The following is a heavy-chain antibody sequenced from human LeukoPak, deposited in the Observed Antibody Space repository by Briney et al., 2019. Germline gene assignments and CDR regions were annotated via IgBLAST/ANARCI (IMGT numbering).Heavy chain of an antibody. CDR1: GFTFSSFE. CDR2: ISSSGSTI. J-gene: IGHJ5*02. CDR3: ARYEQRPGVTASDP. D-gene: IGHD2-21*02. Sequence: GGSLRLSCAASGFTFSSFEMIWVRQAPGKGLEWVSYISSSGSTIYYADSVKGRFTISRDNAKNSLYVQMNSLSAEDTAVYYCARYEQRPGVTASDPWSQGTLVTVSS. V-gene: IGHV3-48*03.